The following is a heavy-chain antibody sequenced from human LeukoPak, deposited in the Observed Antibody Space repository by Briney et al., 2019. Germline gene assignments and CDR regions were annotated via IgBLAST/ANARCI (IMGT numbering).Heavy chain of an antibody. CDR3: ARGSRWLQQTLDY. CDR1: GGSFSGYY. V-gene: IGHV4-34*01. D-gene: IGHD5-24*01. J-gene: IGHJ4*02. Sequence: SETLSLTCAVYGGSFSGYYWSWIRQPPGKGLEWIGEINHSGSTNYNPSLKSRVTISVDTSKNQFSLKLSSVTAPDTAVYYCARGSRWLQQTLDYLGQGTLVTVSS. CDR2: INHSGST.